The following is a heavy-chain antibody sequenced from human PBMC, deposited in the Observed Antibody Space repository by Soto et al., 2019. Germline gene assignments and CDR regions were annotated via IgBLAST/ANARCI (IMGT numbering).Heavy chain of an antibody. CDR3: ARHWSIAARRGEYYFDY. J-gene: IGHJ4*02. Sequence: SETLSRTCTVSGGSISSSSYYWGWIRQPPGKGLEWIGSIYYSGSTYYNPSLKSRVTISVDTSKNQFSLKLSSVTAADTAVYYCARHWSIAARRGEYYFDYWGQGTLVTVSP. V-gene: IGHV4-39*01. CDR1: GGSISSSSYY. D-gene: IGHD6-6*01. CDR2: IYYSGST.